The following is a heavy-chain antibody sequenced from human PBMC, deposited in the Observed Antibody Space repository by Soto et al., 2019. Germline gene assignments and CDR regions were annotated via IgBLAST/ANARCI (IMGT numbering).Heavy chain of an antibody. V-gene: IGHV4-31*03. Sequence: SETLSLTCTVSGGFITTGGYYWSWIRQLPGKGLEWIGHRYYSESTYYNPSLKSRVSISLDTSKNQFSLKLSFVTAADTAMYYCARTKCSGGSCYSWSLDSWGQGTPVTVSS. D-gene: IGHD2-15*01. CDR1: GGFITTGGYY. CDR2: RYYSEST. J-gene: IGHJ4*02. CDR3: ARTKCSGGSCYSWSLDS.